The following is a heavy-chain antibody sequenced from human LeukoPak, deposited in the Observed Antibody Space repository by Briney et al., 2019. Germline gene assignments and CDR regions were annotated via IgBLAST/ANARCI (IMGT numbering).Heavy chain of an antibody. CDR1: GYTFTGYY. V-gene: IGHV1-2*02. J-gene: IGHJ4*02. D-gene: IGHD5-18*01. CDR3: ARDAGERYSYRSAVDY. CDR2: INPNSGGT. Sequence: ASVKVSCKASGYTFTGYYMHWVRQAPGPGLAWMGWINPNSGGTNYAQKFQGRVTMTRDTSISTAYMELSRLRSDDTAVYYCARDAGERYSYRSAVDYWGQGTLVTVSS.